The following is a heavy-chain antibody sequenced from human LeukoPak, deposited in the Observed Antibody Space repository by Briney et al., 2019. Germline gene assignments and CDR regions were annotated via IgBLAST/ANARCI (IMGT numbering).Heavy chain of an antibody. Sequence: SVKVSCKASGGTFSSYAISWVRQAPGQGLEWMGRIIPILGIANYAQKFQGRVTITADKSTSTAYMELSSLRSEDTAVYYCARDPTSSSIAVAGTVDYWGQGTLVTVSS. D-gene: IGHD6-19*01. J-gene: IGHJ4*02. CDR2: IIPILGIA. CDR3: ARDPTSSSIAVAGTVDY. V-gene: IGHV1-69*04. CDR1: GGTFSSYA.